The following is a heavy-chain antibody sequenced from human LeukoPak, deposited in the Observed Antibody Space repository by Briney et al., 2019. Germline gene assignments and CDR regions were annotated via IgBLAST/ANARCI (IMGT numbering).Heavy chain of an antibody. CDR2: INPSGGST. Sequence: ASVKVSCKASGYTFTSYYMHWMRQAPGQGLEWMGIINPSGGSTSYAQKFQGRVTMTRDTSTSTVYMELSSLRSEDTAVYYCARAPITSGPGYYFDYWGQGTLVTVSS. J-gene: IGHJ4*02. CDR1: GYTFTSYY. D-gene: IGHD1-14*01. V-gene: IGHV1-46*01. CDR3: ARAPITSGPGYYFDY.